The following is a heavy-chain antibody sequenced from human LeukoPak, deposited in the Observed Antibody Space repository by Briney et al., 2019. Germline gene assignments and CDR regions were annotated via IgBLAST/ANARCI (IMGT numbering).Heavy chain of an antibody. CDR1: GFTFSSYS. V-gene: IGHV3-48*01. CDR3: ARPYCSGVTCYSPPDY. Sequence: GGSLRLSCAASGFTFSSYSMNWVRQAPGKGLEWVSYISSSSSTIYYADSVKGRFTISRDNAKNSLYLQMNNLRAEDTAVYYCARPYCSGVTCYSPPDYWGQGTLVTVSS. CDR2: ISSSSSTI. J-gene: IGHJ4*02. D-gene: IGHD2-15*01.